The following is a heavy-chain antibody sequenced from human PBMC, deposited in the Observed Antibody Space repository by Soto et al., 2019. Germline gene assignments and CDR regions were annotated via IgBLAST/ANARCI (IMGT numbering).Heavy chain of an antibody. V-gene: IGHV3-21*01. CDR1: GFTFSNYT. CDR2: ISGPSVYI. J-gene: IGHJ5*02. CDR3: AREGERQPFSS. D-gene: IGHD3-10*01. Sequence: WGSLRLSFVASGFTFSNYTLPLVRQAPGKGLEWVSHISGPSVYIPSSSSVKGRFTISRDNAKNSVYLQMDSLRVEDTSVYYCAREGERQPFSSWGQGALVTVSS.